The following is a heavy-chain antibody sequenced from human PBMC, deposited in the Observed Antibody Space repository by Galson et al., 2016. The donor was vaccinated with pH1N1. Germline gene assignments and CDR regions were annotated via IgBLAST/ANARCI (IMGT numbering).Heavy chain of an antibody. V-gene: IGHV1-69*06. CDR1: RGTFSNYV. Sequence: SVKVSCKASRGTFSNYVINWVRRAPGQGLEWMGGVIPLFGAGYNARNFQGRFTITADKSTSTTDMELNSLTSEDTALYFCARDGGRAGAFDIWGPGTMVTVSS. CDR3: ARDGGRAGAFDI. CDR2: VIPLFGAG. J-gene: IGHJ3*02. D-gene: IGHD6-25*01.